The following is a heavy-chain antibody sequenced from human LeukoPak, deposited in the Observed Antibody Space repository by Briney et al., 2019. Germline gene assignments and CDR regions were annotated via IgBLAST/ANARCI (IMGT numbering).Heavy chain of an antibody. D-gene: IGHD3-3*01. CDR2: ISWNGKNT. CDR1: GFTFEDYA. V-gene: IGHV3-43*02. CDR3: AKDLPQYYDFWSGYYGGFDY. Sequence: GGSLRLSCAASGFTFEDYAMHWVRQAPAKGLEWVSLISWNGKNTYYADSVKGRFTISRDNSTNSLYLQMNSLRTEDTALYYCAKDLPQYYDFWSGYYGGFDYWGQGTMVTVSS. J-gene: IGHJ4*02.